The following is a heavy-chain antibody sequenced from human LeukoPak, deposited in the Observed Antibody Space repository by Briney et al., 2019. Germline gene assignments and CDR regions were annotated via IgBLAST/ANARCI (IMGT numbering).Heavy chain of an antibody. D-gene: IGHD1-26*01. CDR3: ARAGSSVLRYFDY. Sequence: SETLSLTCTVSGGSISNYYWSWIRQSPEKGLEWIGYVYYSGSTNYNPSLKSRVTISVDTSKNQFSLKLSSVTAADTAVYYCARAGSSVLRYFDYWGQGTLVTVSS. J-gene: IGHJ4*02. CDR2: VYYSGST. V-gene: IGHV4-59*01. CDR1: GGSISNYY.